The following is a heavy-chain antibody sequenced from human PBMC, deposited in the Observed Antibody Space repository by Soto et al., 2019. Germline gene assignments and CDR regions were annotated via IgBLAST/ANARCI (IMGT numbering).Heavy chain of an antibody. V-gene: IGHV4-59*08. Sequence: LSETLSLTCTVSGGSISSYYWSWIRQPPGKGLEWIGYIYYSGSTNYNPSLKSRVTISVDTSKNQFSLKLSSVTAADTAVYYCARHGDCSSTSCYPYYYYYMDVWGKGTTVTVSS. J-gene: IGHJ6*03. D-gene: IGHD2-2*01. CDR3: ARHGDCSSTSCYPYYYYYMDV. CDR2: IYYSGST. CDR1: GGSISSYY.